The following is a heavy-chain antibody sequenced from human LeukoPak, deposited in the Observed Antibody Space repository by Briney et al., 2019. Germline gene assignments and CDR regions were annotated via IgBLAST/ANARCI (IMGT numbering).Heavy chain of an antibody. CDR3: TRDLNSGGSY. CDR1: GFTVSSSY. J-gene: IGHJ4*01. Sequence: GGSLRLSCAASGFTVSSSYMSWVRQAPGKGLEWVSVIHSGGNTYYADSVKGRFTISRDNSKNTLFLQMNSLRAEDTAVYYCTRDLNSGGSYWGQEPWSPST. D-gene: IGHD2-15*01. CDR2: IHSGGNT. V-gene: IGHV3-53*01.